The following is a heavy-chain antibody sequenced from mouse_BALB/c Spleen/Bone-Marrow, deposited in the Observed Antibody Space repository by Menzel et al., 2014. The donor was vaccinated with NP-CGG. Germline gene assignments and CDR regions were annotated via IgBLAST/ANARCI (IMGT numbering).Heavy chain of an antibody. CDR1: GFTFSSYT. J-gene: IGHJ4*01. Sequence: DVKLQESGGGLVKPGGSLKLSCAASGFTFSSYTMSWVRQTPEKRLEWVATISSGGSYTYYPDSVKGRFTISRDNAKNTMYLQMSSLKSEDTAMYYCTRDRYEGDYYYAIDYWGQGTPVTVTS. D-gene: IGHD2-14*01. CDR2: ISSGGSYT. CDR3: TRDRYEGDYYYAIDY. V-gene: IGHV5-6-4*01.